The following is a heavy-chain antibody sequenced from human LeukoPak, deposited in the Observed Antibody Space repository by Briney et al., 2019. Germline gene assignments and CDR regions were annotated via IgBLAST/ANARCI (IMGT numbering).Heavy chain of an antibody. Sequence: GASVKVSCKASGYTFTGYYMHWVRQAPGQGLEWMGIINPSGGSTSYAQKFQGRVTMTRDMSTSTVYMELSSLRSEDTAVYYCARGRPGIAVAGTRRWFDPWGQGTLVTVSS. J-gene: IGHJ5*02. V-gene: IGHV1-46*01. CDR1: GYTFTGYY. D-gene: IGHD6-19*01. CDR2: INPSGGST. CDR3: ARGRPGIAVAGTRRWFDP.